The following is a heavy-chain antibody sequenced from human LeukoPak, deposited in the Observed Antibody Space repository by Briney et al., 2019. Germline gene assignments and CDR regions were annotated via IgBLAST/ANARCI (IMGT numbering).Heavy chain of an antibody. J-gene: IGHJ4*02. CDR2: ISAYNGNT. V-gene: IGHV1-18*01. Sequence: ASVKVSCKASGYTFTSYGISWVRQAPGQGLEWMGWISAYNGNTNYAQKLQGRVTMTTDTSTSTAYMELRSLRSDDTAVYYCAREGPRDGYNYPPPGVWGQGTLVTVSS. D-gene: IGHD5-24*01. CDR3: AREGPRDGYNYPPPGV. CDR1: GYTFTSYG.